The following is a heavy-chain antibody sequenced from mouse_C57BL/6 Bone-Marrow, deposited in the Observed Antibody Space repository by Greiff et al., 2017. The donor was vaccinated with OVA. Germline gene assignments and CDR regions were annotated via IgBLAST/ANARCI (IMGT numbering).Heavy chain of an antibody. CDR3: ARFSHYYGSSYFDY. V-gene: IGHV1-52*01. D-gene: IGHD1-1*01. CDR2: IDPSDSET. Sequence: QVQLQQSGAELVRPGSSVKLSCKASGYTFTSYWMHWVKQRPIQGLEWIGNIDPSDSETHYNQKFKDKATLTVDKSSSTAYMQLSSLTSEDSAVYYCARFSHYYGSSYFDYWGQGTTLTVSS. J-gene: IGHJ2*01. CDR1: GYTFTSYW.